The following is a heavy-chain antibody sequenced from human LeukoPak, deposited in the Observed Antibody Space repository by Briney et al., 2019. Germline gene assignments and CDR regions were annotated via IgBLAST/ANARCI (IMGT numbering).Heavy chain of an antibody. CDR2: ISSSSTYM. CDR1: GFTFSSYS. J-gene: IGHJ4*02. CDR3: ARGAEGDN. Sequence: GGSLRLSCAASGFTFSSYSMNWARQAPGKGLEWVSTISSSSTYMHYADSVKGRFTISRDNTKNSLYLQMNSLRVEDTAVYYCARGAEGDNWGQGTLVTVSS. V-gene: IGHV3-21*01. D-gene: IGHD3-16*01.